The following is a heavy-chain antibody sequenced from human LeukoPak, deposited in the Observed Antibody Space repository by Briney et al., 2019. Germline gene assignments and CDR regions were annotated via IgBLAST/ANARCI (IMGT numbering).Heavy chain of an antibody. D-gene: IGHD6-13*01. CDR3: ARVAAAAGY. CDR1: GFTFSSYS. Sequence: GGSLRLSCAASGFTFSSYSMNWVRQAPGKGLEWVSYISSSSSTIYYADSVEGRFTISRDNAKNSLYLQMNSLRAEDTAVYYCARVAAAAGYWGQGTLVTVSS. CDR2: ISSSSSTI. V-gene: IGHV3-48*01. J-gene: IGHJ4*02.